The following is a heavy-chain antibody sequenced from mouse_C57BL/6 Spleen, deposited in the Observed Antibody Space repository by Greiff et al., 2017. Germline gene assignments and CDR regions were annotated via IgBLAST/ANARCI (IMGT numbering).Heavy chain of an antibody. J-gene: IGHJ2*01. CDR3: ARSGYSPDY. CDR2: IYPGSGNA. D-gene: IGHD2-12*01. Sequence: VQLQQSGAELVRPGASVTLSCKASGYTFTDYYINWVKQRPGQGLEWIARIYPGSGNAYYNEKFKGKATLTAEKSSSTAYMQLSRLTSEDAAVYFCARSGYSPDYWGQGTTLTVSS. CDR1: GYTFTDYY. V-gene: IGHV1-76*01.